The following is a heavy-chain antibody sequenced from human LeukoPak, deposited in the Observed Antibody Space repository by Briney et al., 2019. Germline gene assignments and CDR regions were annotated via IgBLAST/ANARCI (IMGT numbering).Heavy chain of an antibody. J-gene: IGHJ4*02. CDR2: ISYDGNNR. Sequence: QAGGSLRLSCAASGFTFSSYGMHWARQATGKALECVAVISYDGNNRYYADSVKGRFTISRDNSKNTLYLQMNSLRAEDTAVYFCAKDHYYYDSSGYYYCDYWGQGTLVTVSS. D-gene: IGHD3-22*01. CDR1: GFTFSSYG. V-gene: IGHV3-30*18. CDR3: AKDHYYYDSSGYYYCDY.